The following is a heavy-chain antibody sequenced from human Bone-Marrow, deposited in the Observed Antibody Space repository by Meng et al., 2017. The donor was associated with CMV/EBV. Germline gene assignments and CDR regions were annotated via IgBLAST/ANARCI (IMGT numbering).Heavy chain of an antibody. D-gene: IGHD3-16*02. CDR1: GGSISSYY. J-gene: IGHJ4*02. CDR3: ARDYVDYDYVWGSYRDYYFDY. CDR2: IYYSGST. V-gene: IGHV4-59*01. Sequence: GSLRLSCTVSGGSISSYYWSWIRQPPGKGLEWIGYIYYSGSTNYNPSLKSRVTISVDTSKNQFSLKLSSVPAADTAVYYCARDYVDYDYVWGSYRDYYFDYWGQGTLVTVSS.